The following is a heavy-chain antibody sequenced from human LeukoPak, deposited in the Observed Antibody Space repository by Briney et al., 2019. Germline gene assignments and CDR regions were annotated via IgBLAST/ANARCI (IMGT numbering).Heavy chain of an antibody. J-gene: IGHJ4*02. Sequence: PGGSLRLSCAASGFTFSSYSMNWVRQAPGKGLEWVSSISSSGSTIYYADSVKGRFTISRDNAKNSLYLQMNSLRAEDTAVYYYTTRYEKTPKIVTMIVRGRRDKDHFHYWGQGTLVTVSS. CDR3: TTRYEKTPKIVTMIVRGRRDKDHFHY. CDR2: ISSSGSTI. V-gene: IGHV3-21*04. CDR1: GFTFSSYS. D-gene: IGHD3-22*01.